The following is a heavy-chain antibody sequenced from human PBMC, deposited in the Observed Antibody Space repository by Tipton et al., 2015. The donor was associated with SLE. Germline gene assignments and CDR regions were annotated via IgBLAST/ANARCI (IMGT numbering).Heavy chain of an antibody. CDR3: ARGQEDFGDWDSLDYYMDV. CDR2: ISYDGSKK. D-gene: IGHD3-16*01. J-gene: IGHJ6*03. V-gene: IGHV3-30-3*01. CDR1: GFTFSTYT. Sequence: RSLRLSCAASGFTFSTYTMHWVRQAPGKGLEWVAVISYDGSKKFYTDSVKGRFIISRDNSKNTLYLQMNSLRPDDTAVYYCARGQEDFGDWDSLDYYMDVWGKGTTVTVSS.